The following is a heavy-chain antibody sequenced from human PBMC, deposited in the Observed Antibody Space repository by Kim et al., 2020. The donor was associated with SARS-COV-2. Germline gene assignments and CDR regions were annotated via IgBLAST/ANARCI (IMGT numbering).Heavy chain of an antibody. V-gene: IGHV1-3*01. J-gene: IGHJ4*02. CDR1: GYTFTSYA. CDR3: ASGCSSTSCYFTLDY. CDR2: INAGSGNT. Sequence: ASVKVSCKASGYTFTSYAMHWVRQAPGQRLEWMGWINAGSGNTKYSQKFQGRVTITRDTSASTAYMELSSLRSEDTAVYYCASGCSSTSCYFTLDYWGQGTLVTVSS. D-gene: IGHD2-2*01.